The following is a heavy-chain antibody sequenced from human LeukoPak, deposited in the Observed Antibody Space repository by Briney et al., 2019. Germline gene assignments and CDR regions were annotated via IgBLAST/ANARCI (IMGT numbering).Heavy chain of an antibody. D-gene: IGHD2-15*01. CDR1: GYTFTGYY. Sequence: ASVKVSCKASGYTFTGYYMHWVRQAPGQGLEWMGGIIPIFGTANYAQKFQGRVTITADKSTSTAYMELSSLRSEDTAVYYCALGVEGPFDYWGQGTLVTVSS. J-gene: IGHJ4*02. CDR3: ALGVEGPFDY. CDR2: IIPIFGTA. V-gene: IGHV1-69*06.